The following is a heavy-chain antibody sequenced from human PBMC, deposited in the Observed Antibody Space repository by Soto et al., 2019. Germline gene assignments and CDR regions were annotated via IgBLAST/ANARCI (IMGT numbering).Heavy chain of an antibody. D-gene: IGHD6-19*01. CDR1: GFTFSSYG. J-gene: IGHJ4*02. V-gene: IGHV3-30*18. CDR3: AKAYSSGWYGGGYFDY. CDR2: ISYDGSNK. Sequence: QVQLVESGGGVVQPGRSLRLSCAASGFTFSSYGMHWVRQAPGKGLEWVAVISYDGSNKYYADSVKGRFTISRDNSKNTLYLQMNSLRAEGRAVYYCAKAYSSGWYGGGYFDYWGQGTLVTVSS.